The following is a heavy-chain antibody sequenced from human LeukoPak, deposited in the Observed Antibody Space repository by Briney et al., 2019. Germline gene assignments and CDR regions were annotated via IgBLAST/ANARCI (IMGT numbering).Heavy chain of an antibody. CDR2: IKQDGNEK. CDR1: GFTFSSYW. J-gene: IGHJ1*01. V-gene: IGHV3-7*01. CDR3: ARDSLAATGTPKYFQH. D-gene: IGHD6-13*01. Sequence: PGGSLRLSCAASGFTFSSYWMSWVRQAPGKGLEWVANIKQDGNEKYYVDSVKGRFTISRDNAKNSLYLQMNSLRAEDTAVYYCARDSLAATGTPKYFQHWGQGTLVTVSS.